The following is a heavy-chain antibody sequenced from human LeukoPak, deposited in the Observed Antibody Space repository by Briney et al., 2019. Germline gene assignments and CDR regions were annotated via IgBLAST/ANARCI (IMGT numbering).Heavy chain of an antibody. V-gene: IGHV4-59*08. J-gene: IGHJ6*02. CDR3: ARGYYFGLDV. CDR2: IHSSGST. Sequence: SETLSLTCTVSGGSISSYYWNWIRQPPGKGLEWIGYIHSSGSTKYNPSLKSRVAMSIDTSKKQVSLRLNSVTPTDTAVYYCARGYYFGLDVWGLGTTVTVSS. CDR1: GGSISSYY.